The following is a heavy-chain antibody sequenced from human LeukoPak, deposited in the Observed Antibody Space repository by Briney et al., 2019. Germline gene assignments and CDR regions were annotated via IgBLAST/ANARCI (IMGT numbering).Heavy chain of an antibody. CDR3: ARDGWGSSWYSPLTDY. D-gene: IGHD6-13*01. Sequence: GGSLRLSCAASGFAFNTYWMSWVRQAPGKGLEWVANIKEDGSEKRYVDSVRGRFTISRDNAKKSLYLEINSVRAEDTAAYYCARDGWGSSWYSPLTDYWGQGTLVTVSS. J-gene: IGHJ4*02. CDR2: IKEDGSEK. V-gene: IGHV3-7*01. CDR1: GFAFNTYW.